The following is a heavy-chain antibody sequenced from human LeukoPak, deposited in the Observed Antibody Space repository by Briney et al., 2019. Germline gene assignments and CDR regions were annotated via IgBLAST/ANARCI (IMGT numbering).Heavy chain of an antibody. J-gene: IGHJ4*02. CDR2: ISGSGGST. Sequence: GGSLRLSCAASGFTFSSYAMSWVRQAPGKGLEWVSAISGSGGSTYYADSAKGRFTISRDNSKNTLYLQMNSLRAEDTAVYYCAKDHPPLYGGNSDYWGQGTLVTVSS. CDR1: GFTFSSYA. D-gene: IGHD2-21*02. V-gene: IGHV3-23*01. CDR3: AKDHPPLYGGNSDY.